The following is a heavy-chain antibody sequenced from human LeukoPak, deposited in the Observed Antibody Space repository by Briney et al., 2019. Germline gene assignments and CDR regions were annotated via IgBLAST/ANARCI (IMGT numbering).Heavy chain of an antibody. J-gene: IGHJ4*02. V-gene: IGHV1-18*01. CDR2: VSAYNGDT. CDR1: GYTFIRYG. Sequence: ASVKVSCKASGYTFIRYGIIWVRQAPAQGLEWMGWVSAYNGDTIYARKLQGRVTMTTDTSTSTAYMELRSLRSDDTAVYYCARLLFDTTGFYYFDYWGQGTLVTVSS. D-gene: IGHD2-21*01. CDR3: ARLLFDTTGFYYFDY.